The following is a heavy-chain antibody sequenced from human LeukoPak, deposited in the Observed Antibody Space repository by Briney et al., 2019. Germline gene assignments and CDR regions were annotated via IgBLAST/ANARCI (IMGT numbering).Heavy chain of an antibody. Sequence: ASVKVSCKASGYTFTSYGISWVRQAPGQGLEWMGIINPSGGSTSYAQKFQGRVTMTRDTSTSTVYMELSSLRSEDTAVYYCARDRLERMVVAATNWFDPWGQGTLVTVSS. CDR2: INPSGGST. CDR3: ARDRLERMVVAATNWFDP. J-gene: IGHJ5*02. V-gene: IGHV1-46*01. CDR1: GYTFTSYG. D-gene: IGHD2-15*01.